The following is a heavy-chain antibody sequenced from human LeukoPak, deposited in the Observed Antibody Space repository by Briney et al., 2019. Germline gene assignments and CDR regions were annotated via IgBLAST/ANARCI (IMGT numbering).Heavy chain of an antibody. CDR2: INHSGST. D-gene: IGHD3-22*01. CDR3: ACSTKGWLNWFDP. CDR1: GGSFSDYY. V-gene: IGHV4-34*01. J-gene: IGHJ5*02. Sequence: SETLSLTCAVYGGSFSDYYWIWIRQPPGKGLEWIGEINHSGSTNYNPSLKSRVTISVDTSKNQFSLKLSSVTAADTAVYYCACSTKGWLNWFDPWGQGTLVTVSS.